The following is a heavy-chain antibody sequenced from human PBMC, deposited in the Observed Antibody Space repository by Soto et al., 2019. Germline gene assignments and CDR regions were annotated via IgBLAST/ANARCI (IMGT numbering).Heavy chain of an antibody. D-gene: IGHD2-15*01. CDR1: GFILSTYA. J-gene: IGHJ6*02. CDR2: ISYDGNNK. V-gene: IGHV3-30-3*01. Sequence: QVQLVESGGGVVQPGRSLRLSCAASGFILSTYAMYWVRQAPGKGLEWVAVISYDGNNKYYADSVKGRFTISRDNCKNTLYLQMNNLRAEDTAVYYCARAGCDGGSCYTLVGLRYGMDVWGQGTTVTVSS. CDR3: ARAGCDGGSCYTLVGLRYGMDV.